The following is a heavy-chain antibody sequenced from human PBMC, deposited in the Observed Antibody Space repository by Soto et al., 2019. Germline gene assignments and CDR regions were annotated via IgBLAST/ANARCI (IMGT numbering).Heavy chain of an antibody. Sequence: GGSLRLSCAASGFTFSSYGMHWVRQAPGKGLEWVAVIWYDGSNKYYADSVKGRFTISRDNSKNTLYLQMNSLRAEDTAVYYCARSEWELLEEYYYYGMDVWGQGTTVTVSS. V-gene: IGHV3-33*01. D-gene: IGHD1-26*01. J-gene: IGHJ6*02. CDR3: ARSEWELLEEYYYYGMDV. CDR2: IWYDGSNK. CDR1: GFTFSSYG.